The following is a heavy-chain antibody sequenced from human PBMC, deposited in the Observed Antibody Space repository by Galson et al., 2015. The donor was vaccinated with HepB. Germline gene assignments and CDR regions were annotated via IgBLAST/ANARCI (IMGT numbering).Heavy chain of an antibody. CDR1: GFTFSSYG. CDR2: IRYDGSNK. J-gene: IGHJ6*02. D-gene: IGHD2-2*01. Sequence: SLRLSCAASGFTFSSYGMHWVRQAPGKGLEWVAFIRYDGSNKYYANSVKGRFTISRDNSKNTLYLQMNSLRAEDTAVYYCAKEAARYCSSTSCYANVEEAGTLNYYYGMDVWGQGTTVTVSS. V-gene: IGHV3-30*02. CDR3: AKEAARYCSSTSCYANVEEAGTLNYYYGMDV.